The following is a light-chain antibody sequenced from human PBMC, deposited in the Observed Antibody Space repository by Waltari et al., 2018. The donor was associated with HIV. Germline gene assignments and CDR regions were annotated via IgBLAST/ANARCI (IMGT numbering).Light chain of an antibody. CDR3: QSADTSGSYWV. J-gene: IGLJ2*01. Sequence: SSELTQPPSVSVSPGQTAGIPCAGDALSKQYVSWYQQKPGQAPVLVISKDSERPSGIPERFSGSTSGTTVTLTISGVQAEDEADYYCQSADTSGSYWVFGGGTKLTVL. CDR2: KDS. V-gene: IGLV3-25*03. CDR1: ALSKQY.